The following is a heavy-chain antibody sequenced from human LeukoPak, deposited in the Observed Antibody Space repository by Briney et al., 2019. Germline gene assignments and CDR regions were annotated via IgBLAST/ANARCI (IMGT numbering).Heavy chain of an antibody. D-gene: IGHD1-26*01. V-gene: IGHV3-49*03. CDR3: TRGPSGSYSRIHHHTDY. CDR1: GFTFGDYA. Sequence: PGGSLRLSCTAHGFTFGDYAMSWFRQAPGKGLEWVGFIRSKAFGWTTENAASVKGRFTISRDDSKSIAYLQMHSLKTEDTAVYYCTRGPSGSYSRIHHHTDYWGQGTLVTVSS. J-gene: IGHJ4*02. CDR2: IRSKAFGWTT.